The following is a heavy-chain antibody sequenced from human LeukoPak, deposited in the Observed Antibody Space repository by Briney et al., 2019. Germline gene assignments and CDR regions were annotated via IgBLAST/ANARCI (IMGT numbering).Heavy chain of an antibody. CDR2: ISSSSSYI. Sequence: PGRSLRLSCAASGFTFSSYSMNWVRQAPGKGLEWVSSISSSSSYIYYADSVKGRFTISRDNAKNSLYLQMNSLRAEDTAVYYCARDKGDYDTSGSLFVFGGQGTLVTVSS. CDR1: GFTFSSYS. D-gene: IGHD3-22*01. J-gene: IGHJ4*02. V-gene: IGHV3-21*04. CDR3: ARDKGDYDTSGSLFVF.